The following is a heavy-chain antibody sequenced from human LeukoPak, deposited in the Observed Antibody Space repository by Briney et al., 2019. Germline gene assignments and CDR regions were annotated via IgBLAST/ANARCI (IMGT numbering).Heavy chain of an antibody. Sequence: ASVKVSCKASGYTFTGYYIHWVRQAPGQGLEWMGWINPNSGVTHYPQKFQGRVTMTRDTSISTAYMELSRLRSDDTAVYYCARFIAAAGSHWFDPWGQGTLVTVSS. D-gene: IGHD6-13*01. J-gene: IGHJ5*02. CDR2: INPNSGVT. CDR1: GYTFTGYY. CDR3: ARFIAAAGSHWFDP. V-gene: IGHV1-2*02.